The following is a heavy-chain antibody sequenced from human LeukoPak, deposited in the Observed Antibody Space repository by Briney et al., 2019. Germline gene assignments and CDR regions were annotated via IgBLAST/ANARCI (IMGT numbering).Heavy chain of an antibody. CDR3: ARGLSRRLSGYSDY. CDR1: GYTFTSYD. D-gene: IGHD3-3*01. V-gene: IGHV1-8*01. CDR2: MNPNSGNT. J-gene: IGHJ4*02. Sequence: GASVKVSCKASGYTFTSYDINWVRQATGQGLEWMGWMNPNSGNTGYAQKFQGRVTMTRNTSISTAYMELSSLRSEDTAVYYCARGLSRRLSGYSDYWGQGTLVTVSS.